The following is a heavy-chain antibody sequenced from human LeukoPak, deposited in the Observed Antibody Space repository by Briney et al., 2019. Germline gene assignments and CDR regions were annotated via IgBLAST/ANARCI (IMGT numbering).Heavy chain of an antibody. Sequence: GGSLRLSCAASGFTLSRYGMHWVRQAPGKGLEWVSSISSGSSYIYYADSVKGRFTISRDNAKNSLYLQMNSLRAEDTALYYCARYGGNAFDVWGQGTMVTVSS. J-gene: IGHJ3*01. D-gene: IGHD4/OR15-4a*01. CDR1: GFTLSRYG. CDR2: ISSGSSYI. CDR3: ARYGGNAFDV. V-gene: IGHV3-21*01.